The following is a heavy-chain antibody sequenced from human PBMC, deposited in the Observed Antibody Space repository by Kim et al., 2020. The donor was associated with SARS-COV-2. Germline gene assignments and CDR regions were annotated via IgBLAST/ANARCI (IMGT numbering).Heavy chain of an antibody. J-gene: IGHJ4*02. V-gene: IGHV3-7*03. D-gene: IGHD1-1*01. CDR3: AGPNWNDIYTFGY. CDR2: IKQDGSEK. CDR1: GFTFSSYW. Sequence: GGSLRLSCAASGFTFSSYWMNWVRQAPGKGLQWVANIKQDGSEKYYVDSVKGRFSISRDNAKNSLYLQMNSLRAEDTAVYYCAGPNWNDIYTFGYWGQGTLVTVSS.